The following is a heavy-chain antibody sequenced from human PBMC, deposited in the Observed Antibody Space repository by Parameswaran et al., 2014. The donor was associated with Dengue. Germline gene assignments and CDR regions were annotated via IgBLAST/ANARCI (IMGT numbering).Heavy chain of an antibody. Sequence: WIRQSPSRGLEWLGGTYYRSKWFYDYEVSVRRRITINPDTSKNQFSLHLNSVTPGDTAVYYCVRVAVSTVWGRNFYYGMDVWGQGTTVTVSS. D-gene: IGHD3-16*01. J-gene: IGHJ6*02. V-gene: IGHV6-1*01. CDR2: TYYRSKWFY. CDR3: VRVAVSTVWGRNFYYGMDV.